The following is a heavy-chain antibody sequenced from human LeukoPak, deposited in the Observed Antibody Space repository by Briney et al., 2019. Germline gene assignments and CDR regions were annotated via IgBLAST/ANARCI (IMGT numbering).Heavy chain of an antibody. CDR2: IKQDGSEK. J-gene: IGHJ4*02. V-gene: IGHV3-7*01. CDR3: ANGGATFLC. CDR1: GFTFSSYG. Sequence: PGRSLRLSCAASGFTFSSYGMHWVRQAPGKGLEWVANIKQDGSEKYYVDSVKGRFTISRDNAKNSLYLQMNSLRAEDTAVYYCANGGATFLCWGQGTLVTVSS. D-gene: IGHD1-26*01.